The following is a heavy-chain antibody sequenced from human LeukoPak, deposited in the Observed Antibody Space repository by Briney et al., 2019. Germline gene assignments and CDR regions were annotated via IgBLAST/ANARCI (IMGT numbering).Heavy chain of an antibody. CDR1: GYSFTSYW. Sequence: GESLKISCKGSGYSFTSYWIGWVRQMPGKGLEWMGIIYPGDSDTRYSPSFQGQVTISADKSISTAYLQWSSLKASDTAMYYCARLLGYCSSTSCSLFDYWGQGTLVTVSS. D-gene: IGHD2-2*01. CDR2: IYPGDSDT. J-gene: IGHJ4*02. CDR3: ARLLGYCSSTSCSLFDY. V-gene: IGHV5-51*01.